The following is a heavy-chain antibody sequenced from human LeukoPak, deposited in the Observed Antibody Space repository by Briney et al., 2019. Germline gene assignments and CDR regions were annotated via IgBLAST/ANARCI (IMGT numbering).Heavy chain of an antibody. CDR1: GFTFSSYG. V-gene: IGHV3-23*01. J-gene: IGHJ6*03. Sequence: PGGSLRLSCAASGFTFSSYGMNWVRQAPGKGLEWVSAISASGGSTYYADSVKGRFTISRDNSKNTLYLQMNSLRAEDTAVYYCAKAGSGTKGQGYYYYYMDGWGKGTTVTISS. D-gene: IGHD3-10*01. CDR2: ISASGGST. CDR3: AKAGSGTKGQGYYYYYMDG.